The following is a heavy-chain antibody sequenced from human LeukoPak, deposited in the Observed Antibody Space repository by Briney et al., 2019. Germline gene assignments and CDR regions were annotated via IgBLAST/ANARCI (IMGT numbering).Heavy chain of an antibody. J-gene: IGHJ4*02. Sequence: PGGSLRLSCAASGFTFSSYGMHWVRQAPGKGLEWVAVISYDGSNKYYADSVKGRFTISRDNSKNTLYLQMNSLRAEDTAVYFCAKDMVWAHYYFDYWGQGTVVTVSS. D-gene: IGHD2-8*01. V-gene: IGHV3-30*19. CDR2: ISYDGSNK. CDR1: GFTFSSYG. CDR3: AKDMVWAHYYFDY.